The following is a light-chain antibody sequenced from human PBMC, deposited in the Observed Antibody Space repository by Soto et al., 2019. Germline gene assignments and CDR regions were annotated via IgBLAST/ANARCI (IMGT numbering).Light chain of an antibody. CDR2: DAS. CDR3: QQYNSFPWT. V-gene: IGKV1-8*01. CDR1: QGISSY. Sequence: AIRMTKSPSSLSASSGDRVTITCRASQGISSYLAWYQQKPGKAPKLLIYDASSLESGVPSRFSGSGSGTEFTLTIRNLQPDDFATYYCQQYNSFPWTFGLGTKVDIK. J-gene: IGKJ1*01.